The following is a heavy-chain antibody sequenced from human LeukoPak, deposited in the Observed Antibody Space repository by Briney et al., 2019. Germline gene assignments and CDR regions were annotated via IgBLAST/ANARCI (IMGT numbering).Heavy chain of an antibody. CDR1: GYTFTYHY. CDR3: AGDDNGNSFEY. D-gene: IGHD1-26*01. V-gene: IGHV1-2*02. Sequence: ASVKVSCKASGYTFTYHYMHWVRQAPGQGLEWMGWIYPDSGGTNYAQKFQGRVTMTRVTSISTAYMEVTRLTSDDTAVYYCAGDDNGNSFEYWGQGTLVTVSS. J-gene: IGHJ4*02. CDR2: IYPDSGGT.